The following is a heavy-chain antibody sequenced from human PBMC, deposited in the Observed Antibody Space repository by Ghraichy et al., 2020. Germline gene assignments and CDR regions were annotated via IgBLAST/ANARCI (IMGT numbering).Heavy chain of an antibody. CDR1: GFTFSSFA. CDR2: MSGSGSIT. D-gene: IGHD1-26*01. CDR3: ARVAVGATRGWFDP. J-gene: IGHJ5*02. V-gene: IGHV3-23*01. Sequence: GESLNISCAASGFTFSSFAMSWVRQAPGKGLEWVSSMSGSGSITYHAESAKGRFTISRDNSKNTLYLQVNSLRAEDTAVYYCARVAVGATRGWFDPWGQGTLVTVSS.